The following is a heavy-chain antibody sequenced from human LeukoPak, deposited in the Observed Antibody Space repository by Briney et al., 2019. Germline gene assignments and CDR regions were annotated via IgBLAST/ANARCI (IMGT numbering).Heavy chain of an antibody. Sequence: SETLSLTCSVYGASITSGRYYWGWMRQAPGKGLEWIGTIHYSGTPTFYNPSLESRVSLFSDTSRNDFSLRLRPVTAADTAVYYCAAGGDDAKAGYWGQGTLVTVSS. CDR1: GASITSGRYY. CDR3: AAGGDDAKAGY. CDR2: IHYSGTPT. D-gene: IGHD3-16*01. J-gene: IGHJ4*02. V-gene: IGHV4-39*02.